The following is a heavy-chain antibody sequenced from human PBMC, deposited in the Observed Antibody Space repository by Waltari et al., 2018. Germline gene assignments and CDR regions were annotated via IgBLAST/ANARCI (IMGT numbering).Heavy chain of an antibody. CDR2: IYYSGST. CDR1: GGPISSSY. Sequence: QVQLQESGPGLVKPSETLSPTCTVSGGPISSSYLSWIRQPPGKGLEWIGYIYYSGSTNYNPSLKSRVTISVDTSKNQFSLKLSSVTAADTAVYYCARGGMARRFDYWGQGTLVTVSS. J-gene: IGHJ4*02. CDR3: ARGGMARRFDY. V-gene: IGHV4-59*01. D-gene: IGHD6-13*01.